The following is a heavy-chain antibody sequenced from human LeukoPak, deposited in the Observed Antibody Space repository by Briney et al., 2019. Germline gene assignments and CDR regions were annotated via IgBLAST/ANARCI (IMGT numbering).Heavy chain of an antibody. J-gene: IGHJ4*01. CDR2: IGSRGTTI. V-gene: IGHV3-48*02. D-gene: IGHD3-10*01. Sequence: GGSLRLYCAASGFSFSDYSMNWVRQAPGKGLEWGSYIGSRGTTIYYADSVKGRFTISRDSAKNSLYLQMNSLRDEDTAIYYCARNHYYAFDYGGHGTLITVSS. CDR3: ARNHYYAFDY. CDR1: GFSFSDYS.